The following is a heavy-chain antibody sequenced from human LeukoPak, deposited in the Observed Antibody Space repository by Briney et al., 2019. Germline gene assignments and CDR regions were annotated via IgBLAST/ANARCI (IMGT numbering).Heavy chain of an antibody. Sequence: GGSLRLSCAASGFTFSSYAMSWVRQAPGKGLEWVSAISGSGGSTYYADSVKGRFTISSDNSKNTLYLQMNSLRAEDTAVYYCAKDSTSGALYVGATYDYWGQRTLVTVSS. CDR3: AKDSTSGALYVGATYDY. D-gene: IGHD1-26*01. CDR1: GFTFSSYA. V-gene: IGHV3-23*01. CDR2: ISGSGGST. J-gene: IGHJ4*02.